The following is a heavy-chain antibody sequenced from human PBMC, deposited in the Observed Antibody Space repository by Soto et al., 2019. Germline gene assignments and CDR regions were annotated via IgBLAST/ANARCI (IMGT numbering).Heavy chain of an antibody. Sequence: NPSETLSLTCAVAGGSISSGGYSWSWIRQPPGKGLEWIGYIYHSGSTYYNPSLKSRVTISVDRSKNQFSLKLSSVTAADTAVYYCARGGQQLAHRGVYYFDYWGQGTLVTVSS. J-gene: IGHJ4*02. CDR2: IYHSGST. CDR3: ARGGQQLAHRGVYYFDY. CDR1: GGSISSGGYS. D-gene: IGHD6-13*01. V-gene: IGHV4-30-2*01.